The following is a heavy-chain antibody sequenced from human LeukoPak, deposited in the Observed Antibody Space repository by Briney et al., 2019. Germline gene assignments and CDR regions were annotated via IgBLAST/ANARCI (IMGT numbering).Heavy chain of an antibody. J-gene: IGHJ3*02. D-gene: IGHD5-24*01. CDR3: ARLRELATLHNAFDI. CDR1: GGSISSYY. CDR2: IYYSGST. Sequence: SETLSLACTVSGGSISSYYWNWIRQPPGKGLEWIGYIYYSGSTNYNPSLKSRVTISVDTSKNQFSLKLSSVTAADTAVYYCARLRELATLHNAFDIWGQGTMVTVSS. V-gene: IGHV4-59*08.